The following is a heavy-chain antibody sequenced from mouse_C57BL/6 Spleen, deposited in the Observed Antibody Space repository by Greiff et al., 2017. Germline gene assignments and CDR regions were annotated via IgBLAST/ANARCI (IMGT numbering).Heavy chain of an antibody. CDR1: GYAFSSYW. D-gene: IGHD2-5*01. CDR3: ARSNGYYFDY. J-gene: IGHJ2*01. V-gene: IGHV1-80*01. Sequence: QVQLKESGAELVKPGASVKISCKASGYAFSSYWMNWVKQRPGKGLEWIGQIYPGDGDTNYNGKFKGKATLTADKSSSTAYMQLSSLSSEDSAVYFCARSNGYYFDYWGQGTTLTVSS. CDR2: IYPGDGDT.